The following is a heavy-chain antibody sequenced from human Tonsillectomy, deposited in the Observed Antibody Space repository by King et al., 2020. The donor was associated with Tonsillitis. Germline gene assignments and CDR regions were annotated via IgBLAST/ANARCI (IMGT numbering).Heavy chain of an antibody. D-gene: IGHD6-19*01. CDR3: AKEIKQVAGDWYFDL. Sequence: QLVQSGGGVVQPGRSLRLSCAASGFTFSRYGMHWVRQSPGEGLEWVAVIGNDGRVTYYADSVKGRFTLSRDNSENKLYMQMNSLRVEDTAVYYCAKEIKQVAGDWYFDLWGRGTLVIVSS. CDR1: GFTFSRYG. J-gene: IGHJ2*01. CDR2: IGNDGRVT. V-gene: IGHV3-30*18.